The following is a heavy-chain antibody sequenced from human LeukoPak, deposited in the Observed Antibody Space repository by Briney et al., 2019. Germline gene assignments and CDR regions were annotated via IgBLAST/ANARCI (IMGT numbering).Heavy chain of an antibody. CDR2: ISGGGDST. D-gene: IGHD2-8*02. CDR1: GYTFSSYA. J-gene: IGHJ4*02. V-gene: IGHV3-23*01. CDR3: ASPPSGGVYYFDY. Sequence: PGGSLRLSCAASGYTFSSYAMSWVRPAPGKGLEWVSSISGGGDSTYCADSVKGRFTISRDNSKNTLYVQMNRLRAEDTAVYYCASPPSGGVYYFDYWGQGTLVTVSS.